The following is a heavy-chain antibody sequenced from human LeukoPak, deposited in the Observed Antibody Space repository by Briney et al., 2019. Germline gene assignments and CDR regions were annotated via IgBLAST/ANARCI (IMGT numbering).Heavy chain of an antibody. CDR3: AKFPAY. V-gene: IGHV3-20*04. Sequence: GGSLRLSCVASGFIFEEYGMTWVRQAPGKGLEWVSGINGNGGSRGYAASVKGRFTISRDNANNSLYLQMNSLRAEDTAVYYCAKFPAYWGQGTLVTVSS. CDR1: GFIFEEYG. CDR2: INGNGGSR. D-gene: IGHD2-21*01. J-gene: IGHJ4*02.